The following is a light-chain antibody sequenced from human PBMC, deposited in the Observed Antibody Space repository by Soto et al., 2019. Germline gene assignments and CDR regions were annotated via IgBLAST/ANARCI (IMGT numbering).Light chain of an antibody. V-gene: IGKV3-15*01. CDR3: QQFSSYPLT. J-gene: IGKJ4*01. Sequence: EIVMTQSPATLSVSPGERATLSCRASQSVSTNLAWYQQKPGQAPRLLIYNALTRATGIPDRFSGSGSGTDFTLTISRLEPEDFAVYYCQQFSSYPLTFGGGTKVDIK. CDR1: QSVSTN. CDR2: NAL.